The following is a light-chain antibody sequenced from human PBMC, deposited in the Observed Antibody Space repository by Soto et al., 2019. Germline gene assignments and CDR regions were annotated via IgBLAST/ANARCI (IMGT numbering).Light chain of an antibody. Sequence: QSALTQPPSASGSVGQSVTISCTGTSSDVGGYNYVSWHQQQPGKAPKVMIYEVTKRPPGVPDRFSGSKSGNTASLTVSGLQAEDEADYYCSSFAGGGNPVLLGGGTK. V-gene: IGLV2-8*01. CDR2: EVT. J-gene: IGLJ2*01. CDR1: SSDVGGYNY. CDR3: SSFAGGGNPVL.